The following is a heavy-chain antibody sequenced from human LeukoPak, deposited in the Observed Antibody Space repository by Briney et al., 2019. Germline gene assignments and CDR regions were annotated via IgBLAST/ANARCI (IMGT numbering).Heavy chain of an antibody. CDR3: ARARKRRYYDSSGYYPFDY. J-gene: IGHJ4*02. Sequence: ESGGSLRLSCAASGFTFSSYGMHWVRQAPGKGLEWVAVISYDGSNKYYADSVKGRFTISRDNSKNTLYLQMNSLRAEDTAVYYCARARKRRYYDSSGYYPFDYWGQGTLVTVSS. D-gene: IGHD3-22*01. CDR2: ISYDGSNK. CDR1: GFTFSSYG. V-gene: IGHV3-30*03.